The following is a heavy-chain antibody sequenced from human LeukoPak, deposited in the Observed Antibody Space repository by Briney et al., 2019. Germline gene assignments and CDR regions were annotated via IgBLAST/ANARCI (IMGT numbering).Heavy chain of an antibody. Sequence: GGSLRLSCAASGFTFSSYAMSWVRQAPGKGLEWVSTISGSGSITYYADFVKGRFTISRDNSRNTLYLQMNSLRAGDTAVYYCARAGNYYVDYDFWGQGTLVTVSS. D-gene: IGHD4-17*01. V-gene: IGHV3-23*01. CDR1: GFTFSSYA. CDR2: ISGSGSIT. CDR3: ARAGNYYVDYDF. J-gene: IGHJ4*02.